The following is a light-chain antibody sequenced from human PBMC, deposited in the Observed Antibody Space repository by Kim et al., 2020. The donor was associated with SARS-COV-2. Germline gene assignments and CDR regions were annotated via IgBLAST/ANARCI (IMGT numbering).Light chain of an antibody. Sequence: QSVTISCTGTRSDVGGYNYVSWYQQHPGKAPKLMIYDVSNRPSGVSNHFSGSKSDNTASLTISGLQAEDEADYYCSSYTSSSTLVVFGGGTQLTVL. CDR3: SSYTSSSTLVV. CDR1: RSDVGGYNY. J-gene: IGLJ2*01. CDR2: DVS. V-gene: IGLV2-14*03.